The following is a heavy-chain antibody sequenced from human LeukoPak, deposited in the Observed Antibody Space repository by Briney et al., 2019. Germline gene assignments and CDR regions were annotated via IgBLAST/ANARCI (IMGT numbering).Heavy chain of an antibody. Sequence: GGSLRLSCAASGFTFSSYGMHWVRQAPGKGLEWVAVIWYDGSNKYYADSVKGRFTISRDNSKNTLYLQMNSLRAEDTAVYYCARDAAERPNNYFDYWGQGTLVTVSS. CDR1: GFTFSSYG. D-gene: IGHD5-24*01. CDR2: IWYDGSNK. CDR3: ARDAAERPNNYFDY. J-gene: IGHJ4*02. V-gene: IGHV3-33*01.